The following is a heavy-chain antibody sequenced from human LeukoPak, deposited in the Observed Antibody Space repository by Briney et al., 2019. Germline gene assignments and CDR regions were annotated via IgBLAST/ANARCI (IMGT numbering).Heavy chain of an antibody. D-gene: IGHD2-15*01. CDR1: GGSISSGSYY. CDR3: AREGRLKWFPVLDY. CDR2: IYTSGST. Sequence: SETLSLTCTVSGGSISSGSYYWSWIRQPAGKGLEWIGRIYTSGSTNYNPSLKSRVTISVDTSKNQFSLKLSSVTAADTAVYYCAREGRLKWFPVLDYWGQGTLVTVSS. J-gene: IGHJ4*02. V-gene: IGHV4-61*02.